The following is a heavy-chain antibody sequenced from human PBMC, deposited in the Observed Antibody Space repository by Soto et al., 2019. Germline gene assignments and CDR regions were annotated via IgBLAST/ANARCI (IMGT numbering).Heavy chain of an antibody. Sequence: GGPTRLSYGAAEISFGDLAFSWVRQTPAEGLEWVSTITDTGGDTKYADSVRGRFTMSRDNSKKTLYLQMNSLRVEDSALYYCARGSTDSYPGSRIFDFWGRGTVVPGSS. V-gene: IGHV3-23*01. D-gene: IGHD3-10*01. CDR2: ITDTGGDT. CDR3: ARGSTDSYPGSRIFDF. J-gene: IGHJ4*02. CDR1: EISFGDLA.